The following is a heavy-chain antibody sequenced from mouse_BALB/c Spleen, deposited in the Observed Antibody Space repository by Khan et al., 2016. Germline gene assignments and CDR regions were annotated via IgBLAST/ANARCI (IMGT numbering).Heavy chain of an antibody. J-gene: IGHJ1*01. D-gene: IGHD2-12*01. V-gene: IGHV10-1*02. CDR3: VPQQLLAPCWYCDV. Sequence: EVQLVESGGGLVQPKGSLKLSCAASGFTFNTYAMNWVRQAPGKGLEWVARIRSKSNNYATYYADSVKDRFTISRDDSQSMLYLQMNNLKTEDTAMYYCVPQQLLAPCWYCDVWGAGTTVTVSS. CDR2: IRSKSNNYAT. CDR1: GFTFNTYA.